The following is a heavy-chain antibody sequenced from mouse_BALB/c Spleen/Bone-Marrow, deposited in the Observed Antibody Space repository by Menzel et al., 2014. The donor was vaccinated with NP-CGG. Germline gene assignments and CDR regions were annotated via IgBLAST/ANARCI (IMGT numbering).Heavy chain of an antibody. Sequence: EVHPVESGGGLVKPGGSLKLSCAASGFTFSDYYMYWVRQTPERRLEWVATISDGGNYTYYPDSVKGRFTISRDNAKNNLYLQMSSLKSEDTAMYYCAGTWEAMDYWGQGTSVTVSS. D-gene: IGHD3-3*01. CDR3: AGTWEAMDY. V-gene: IGHV5-4*02. CDR1: GFTFSDYY. CDR2: ISDGGNYT. J-gene: IGHJ4*01.